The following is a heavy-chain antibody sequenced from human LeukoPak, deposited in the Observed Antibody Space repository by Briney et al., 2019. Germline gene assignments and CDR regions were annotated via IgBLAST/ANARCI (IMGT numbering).Heavy chain of an antibody. D-gene: IGHD2-2*01. Sequence: SQTLSLTCAVSGGSISSGGYSWSWIRQPPGKGLEWIGYIYHSGSTYYNPSLKSRVTISVDRSKNQFSLKLSSVTAADTAVYYCARVAGRYCSSTSCEVDWFDPWGQGTLVTVS. J-gene: IGHJ5*02. CDR1: GGSISSGGYS. CDR3: ARVAGRYCSSTSCEVDWFDP. V-gene: IGHV4-30-2*01. CDR2: IYHSGST.